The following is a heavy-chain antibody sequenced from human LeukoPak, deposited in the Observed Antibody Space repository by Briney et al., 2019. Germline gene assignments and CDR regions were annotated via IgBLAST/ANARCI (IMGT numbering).Heavy chain of an antibody. J-gene: IGHJ4*02. CDR3: AKAYCSGGSCYHFDY. Sequence: GGSLRLSCAASGFTFSSYGMHWVRQAPGKGLEWVAFIRYDGSNKYYADSVKGRLTISRDNSKNTLYLQMNSLRAEDTAVYYCAKAYCSGGSCYHFDYWGQGTLVTVSS. D-gene: IGHD2-15*01. V-gene: IGHV3-30*02. CDR2: IRYDGSNK. CDR1: GFTFSSYG.